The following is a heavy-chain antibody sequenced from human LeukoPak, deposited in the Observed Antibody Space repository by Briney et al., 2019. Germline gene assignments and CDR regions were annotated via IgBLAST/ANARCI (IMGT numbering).Heavy chain of an antibody. D-gene: IGHD5-12*01. CDR2: IYPGDSET. Sequence: GESLEISCKGIGFSFTSYWIGWVRQMPGKGLEWMGIIYPGDSETRYSPSFQGQVTISADKSISTAYLQWSSLKASDTAMYYCARRSGIRGDYDYSDYWGQGTLVTVSS. CDR1: GFSFTSYW. V-gene: IGHV5-51*01. J-gene: IGHJ4*02. CDR3: ARRSGIRGDYDYSDY.